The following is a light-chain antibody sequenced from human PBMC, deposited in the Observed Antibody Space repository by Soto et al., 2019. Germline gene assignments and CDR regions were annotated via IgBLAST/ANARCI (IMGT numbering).Light chain of an antibody. J-gene: IGKJ4*01. CDR2: TAS. CDR3: QQTRAYPST. Sequence: IQLTQSPASLSASVGDRVTFTCRASQDIAIYLAWYQQKPGEAPNLLIHTASTLHGGVPSRFSGSGSGTDFTLTIPSLQAEDFATYFCQQTRAYPSTFGGGTKVEIK. CDR1: QDIAIY. V-gene: IGKV1-9*01.